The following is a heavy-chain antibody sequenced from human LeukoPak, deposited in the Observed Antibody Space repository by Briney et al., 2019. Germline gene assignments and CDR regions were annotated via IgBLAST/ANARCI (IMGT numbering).Heavy chain of an antibody. Sequence: PGGSLRLSCAASGFTFSSYSMNWVRQAPGKGLEWVSSISSSSSYIYYADSVKGRFTISRDNAKNSLYLQMNSLRAEDTAVYYCAREDYDILTGYYTNWGQGTLVTVSS. V-gene: IGHV3-21*01. CDR1: GFTFSSYS. CDR2: ISSSSSYI. D-gene: IGHD3-9*01. J-gene: IGHJ4*02. CDR3: AREDYDILTGYYTN.